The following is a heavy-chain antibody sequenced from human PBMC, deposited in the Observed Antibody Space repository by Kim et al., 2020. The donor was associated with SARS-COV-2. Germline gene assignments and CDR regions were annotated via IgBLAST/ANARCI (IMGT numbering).Heavy chain of an antibody. CDR2: IYSGGST. Sequence: GGSLRLSCAASGFTVSSNYMSWVRQAPGKGLEWVSVIYSGGSTYYADSVKGRFTISRDNSKNTLYLQMNSLRAEDTAVYYCAGVPPDYYDSRAPGYYGMDVWGQGTTVTVSS. J-gene: IGHJ6*02. V-gene: IGHV3-66*02. CDR1: GFTVSSNY. D-gene: IGHD3-22*01. CDR3: AGVPPDYYDSRAPGYYGMDV.